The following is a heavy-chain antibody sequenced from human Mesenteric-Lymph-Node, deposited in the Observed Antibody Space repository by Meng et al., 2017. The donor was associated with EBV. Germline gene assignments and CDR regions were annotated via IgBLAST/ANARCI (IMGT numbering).Heavy chain of an antibody. V-gene: IGHV1-18*01. Sequence: QVQVVQSGAEVKKPGASAKVSCKTSGYTFTNYGINWVRQAPGQGLEWMGWISPYNGNTQYVQKFQGRVTMTTDTSTNTAYMEPRSLRSDDTAVYYCARGDDFGDYPAHWGQGTLVTVSS. CDR2: ISPYNGNT. J-gene: IGHJ1*01. CDR1: GYTFTNYG. D-gene: IGHD4-17*01. CDR3: ARGDDFGDYPAH.